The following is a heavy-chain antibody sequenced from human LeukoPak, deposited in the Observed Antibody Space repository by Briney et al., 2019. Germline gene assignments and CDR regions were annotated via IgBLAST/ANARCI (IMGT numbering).Heavy chain of an antibody. V-gene: IGHV3-21*01. CDR3: ARDGLVGPFSY. CDR1: GFTFSSYS. J-gene: IGHJ4*02. CDR2: ISSSSSYI. D-gene: IGHD1-26*01. Sequence: GGSLRLSCAASGFTFSSYSMNWVRQAPGKGLEWVSSISSSSSYIYYADSVKGRFTISRDNSKNTLYLQMNSLRVEDTAVYYCARDGLVGPFSYWGQGTLVTVSS.